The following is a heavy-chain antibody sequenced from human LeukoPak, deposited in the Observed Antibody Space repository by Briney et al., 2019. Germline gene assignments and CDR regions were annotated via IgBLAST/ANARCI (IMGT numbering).Heavy chain of an antibody. CDR3: ATDLPRYYDSTSMLSSY. CDR1: GYTLTQLS. Sequence: ASVKVSCKVSGYTLTQLSMHWVRQAPGKGLEWMGGFDPEHGKTIYAQKFQGRVTMTEDTSTDTAYMELSSLRSEDTAVYYCATDLPRYYDSTSMLSSYWGQGTLVTVSS. J-gene: IGHJ4*02. CDR2: FDPEHGKT. V-gene: IGHV1-24*01. D-gene: IGHD3-22*01.